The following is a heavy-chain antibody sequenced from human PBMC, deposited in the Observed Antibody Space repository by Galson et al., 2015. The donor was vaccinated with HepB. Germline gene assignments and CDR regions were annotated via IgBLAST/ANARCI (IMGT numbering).Heavy chain of an antibody. D-gene: IGHD5-18*01. CDR1: GYTFSSYA. CDR3: ARERRLSGYGSYYYAYGMDV. V-gene: IGHV7-4-1*02. Sequence: SVKVSCKASGYTFSSYAMNWVRQAPGQGLERMGWINTNTGNPTYAQGFTGRFVFSLDTSVSTAYLQISSLKPEDTAVYYCARERRLSGYGSYYYAYGMDVWGQGTAVTVSS. J-gene: IGHJ6*02. CDR2: INTNTGNP.